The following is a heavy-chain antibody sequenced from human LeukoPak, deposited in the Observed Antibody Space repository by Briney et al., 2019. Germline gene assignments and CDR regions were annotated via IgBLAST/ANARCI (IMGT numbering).Heavy chain of an antibody. D-gene: IGHD2/OR15-2a*01. Sequence: GGSLRLSCAASGFTFRSKWMHWVRQAPGKGLVWVSRINTDGSIRSYADSVKGRFTISRDNAKNTLYLQMNSLRVEDTAVYHCVRDLEIVTTPAGITPGDDFDYWGQGALVTVSA. CDR2: INTDGSIR. CDR1: GFTFRSKW. V-gene: IGHV3-74*01. J-gene: IGHJ4*02. CDR3: VRDLEIVTTPAGITPGDDFDY.